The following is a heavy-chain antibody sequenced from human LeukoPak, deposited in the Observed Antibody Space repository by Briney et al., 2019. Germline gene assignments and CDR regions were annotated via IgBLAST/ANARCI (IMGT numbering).Heavy chain of an antibody. D-gene: IGHD5-24*01. CDR3: ARAEDEFDI. Sequence: SETLSLTCAVSGGSISSYYWSWIRQPPGKGLEWIGEINHSGSTNYNPSLKSRVTISVDTSKNQFSLKLSSVTAADTAVYYCARAEDEFDIWGQGTMVTVSS. V-gene: IGHV4-34*01. CDR2: INHSGST. CDR1: GGSISSYY. J-gene: IGHJ3*02.